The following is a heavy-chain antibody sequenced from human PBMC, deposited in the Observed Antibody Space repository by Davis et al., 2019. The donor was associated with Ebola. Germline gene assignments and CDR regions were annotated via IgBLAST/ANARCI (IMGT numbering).Heavy chain of an antibody. CDR1: GFTFSDYY. Sequence: GESLKISCSASGFTFSDYYMSWIRQAPGKGLEWVSCISSSGSIIYYADSVKGRFTISRDNAKNSLYLQMNSLRAEDTAVYYCARYGISWYGDYGGQGTLVTVSS. CDR3: ARYGISWYGDY. CDR2: ISSSGSII. J-gene: IGHJ4*02. V-gene: IGHV3-11*01. D-gene: IGHD6-13*01.